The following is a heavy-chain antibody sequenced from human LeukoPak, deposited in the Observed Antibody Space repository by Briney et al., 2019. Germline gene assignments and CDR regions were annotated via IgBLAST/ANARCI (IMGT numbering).Heavy chain of an antibody. D-gene: IGHD2-21*02. CDR3: AAMVVTVESFAY. V-gene: IGHV3-74*01. J-gene: IGHJ4*02. CDR1: GCTFSSYW. Sequence: GGSLRLSCAASGCTFSSYWLHWLRQAPGKGLVWVSRINSDGSSTRYADSVKGRFTISRDNAKNMLYLKMNSPRAEDPAGYYTAAMVVTVESFAYWGLGTLVTVSS. CDR2: INSDGSST.